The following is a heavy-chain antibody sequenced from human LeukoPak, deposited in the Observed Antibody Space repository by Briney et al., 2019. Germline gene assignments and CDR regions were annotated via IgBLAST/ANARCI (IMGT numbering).Heavy chain of an antibody. Sequence: GGSLRLSCAASGFTFSNYIMNWVRQAPEKGLEWVSSITSSSSYIYYADSVKGRFSISRDNAKNSLYLQMNSLRAADTAVYYCAREAGSFDYWGQGTLVTVSS. V-gene: IGHV3-21*01. D-gene: IGHD3-10*01. CDR2: ITSSSSYI. J-gene: IGHJ4*02. CDR3: AREAGSFDY. CDR1: GFTFSNYI.